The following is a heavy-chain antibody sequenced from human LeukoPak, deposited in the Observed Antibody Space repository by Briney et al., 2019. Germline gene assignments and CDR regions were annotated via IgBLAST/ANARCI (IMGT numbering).Heavy chain of an antibody. D-gene: IGHD5-24*01. CDR2: ITPSGGT. J-gene: IGHJ4*02. V-gene: IGHV1-2*02. CDR1: GNTFTGYY. Sequence: ASVKVSCKASGNTFTGYYTHWVRQAPGQGLEWMGWITPSGGTNYPQKFQGRVAITRDTSITTAYMDLSRLTSDDTAVYYCARDRYGDGFAHFDYWGQGALVTVSS. CDR3: ARDRYGDGFAHFDY.